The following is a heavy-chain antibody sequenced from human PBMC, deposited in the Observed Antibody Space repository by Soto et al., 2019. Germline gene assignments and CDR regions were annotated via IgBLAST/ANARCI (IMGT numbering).Heavy chain of an antibody. J-gene: IGHJ1*01. CDR2: IIPVFGRP. CDR1: GGTFSSYA. CDR3: AREGSGYNF. D-gene: IGHD5-12*01. Sequence: SVKVSCKASGGTFSSYAISWVRQAPGQGLEWMGGIIPVFGRPNYAQRFRGRLTITADESTNTCYMELIDLESEDTAVYYCAREGSGYNFWGQGTQVTVSS. V-gene: IGHV1-69*13.